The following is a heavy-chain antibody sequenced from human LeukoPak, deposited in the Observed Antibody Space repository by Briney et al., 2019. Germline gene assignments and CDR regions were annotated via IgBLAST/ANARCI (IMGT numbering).Heavy chain of an antibody. CDR2: INPNNGGT. D-gene: IGHD6-19*01. Sequence: ASVKVSCKASGYTFTGYYMHWVRQAPGQGLEWMGWINPNNGGTNYAQKFQGRVTMTRDTSISAAYMELSRLRSDDTAVYYCASQWLSTDDAFDIWGQGTMVTVSS. CDR3: ASQWLSTDDAFDI. CDR1: GYTFTGYY. J-gene: IGHJ3*02. V-gene: IGHV1-2*02.